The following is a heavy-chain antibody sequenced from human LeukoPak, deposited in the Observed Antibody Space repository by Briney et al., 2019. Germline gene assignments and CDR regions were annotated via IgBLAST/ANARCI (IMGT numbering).Heavy chain of an antibody. CDR3: AKVLVAGPYYYYYYYMDV. V-gene: IGHV3-30*02. CDR2: IWYDGSNK. J-gene: IGHJ6*03. Sequence: WGSLRLSCAASGFTFRSYGMHWVRQAPGKGLEWVSIIWYDGSNKYYADSVRGRFTISRDNSKNTLYLQMNSLRVEDTAVYYCAKVLVAGPYYYYYYYMDVWGKGTTVTVSS. CDR1: GFTFRSYG. D-gene: IGHD3-3*01.